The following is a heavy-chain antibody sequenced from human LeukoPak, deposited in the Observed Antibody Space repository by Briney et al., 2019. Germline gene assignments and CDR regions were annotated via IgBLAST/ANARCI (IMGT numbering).Heavy chain of an antibody. J-gene: IGHJ4*02. V-gene: IGHV4-34*01. CDR2: INHSGST. CDR1: GGSFSGYY. Sequence: SETLSLTCALYGGSFSGYYWSWIRQPPGKGLEWIGEINHSGSTNYNPSLKSRVTISVDTSKNQFSLKLSSVTAADTAVYYCARGYDSSGYYQRGFDYWGQGTLVTVSS. CDR3: ARGYDSSGYYQRGFDY. D-gene: IGHD3-22*01.